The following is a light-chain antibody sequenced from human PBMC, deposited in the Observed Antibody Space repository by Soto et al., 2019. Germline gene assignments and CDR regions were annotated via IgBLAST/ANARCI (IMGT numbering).Light chain of an antibody. CDR2: AAS. J-gene: IGKJ1*01. CDR1: QDISSW. V-gene: IGKV1-12*01. Sequence: DIQMTQSPSSVSASVGDRVTITCRASQDISSWSAWYQQKPGKDPKIMIYAASSLQGGVPSRFSGGGSGTDFTLTISSLQPEDVASYYCQQSYSGLVAFGQGTTVDI. CDR3: QQSYSGLVA.